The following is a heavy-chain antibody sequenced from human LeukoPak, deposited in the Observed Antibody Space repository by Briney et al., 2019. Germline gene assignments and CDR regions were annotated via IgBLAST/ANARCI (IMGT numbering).Heavy chain of an antibody. V-gene: IGHV3-23*01. J-gene: IGHJ6*02. Sequence: PGGSLRLSCAASGFTFSSYAMSWVRQAPGKGLEWVLAISGSGGSTYYADSVKGRFTISRDNSKNTLYLQMNSLRAEDTAVYYCAKSLPYYYDSSGYYFVDYYYGMDVWGQGTTVTVSS. CDR2: ISGSGGST. D-gene: IGHD3-22*01. CDR1: GFTFSSYA. CDR3: AKSLPYYYDSSGYYFVDYYYGMDV.